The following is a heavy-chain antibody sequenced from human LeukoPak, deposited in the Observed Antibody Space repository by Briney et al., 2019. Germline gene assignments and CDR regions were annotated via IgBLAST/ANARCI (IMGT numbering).Heavy chain of an antibody. CDR1: GGSFSGYY. Sequence: SETLSLTCAVYGGSFSGYYWSWIRQSPGKGLEWIGEINHSGSTNYNPSLKSRVTISVDTSKNQFSLKLSSVTAADTAVYYCARGRTRYSSGCIGYWGQGTLVTVSS. CDR2: INHSGST. D-gene: IGHD6-19*01. J-gene: IGHJ4*02. V-gene: IGHV4-34*01. CDR3: ARGRTRYSSGCIGY.